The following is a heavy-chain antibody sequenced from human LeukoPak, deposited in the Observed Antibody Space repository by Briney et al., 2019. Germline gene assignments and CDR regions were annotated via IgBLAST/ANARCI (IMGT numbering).Heavy chain of an antibody. D-gene: IGHD3-22*01. J-gene: IGHJ4*02. V-gene: IGHV3-48*03. Sequence: GGSLRLSCAASGFTFSTYEMTWVRQAPGKGLEWVSYICSSGNVIYYADSVKGRSTISRDNAKKSLYLQMNSLRAEDTAVYYCARLRKHYYDTSAYYRYLAYWGQGTLVTVSS. CDR3: ARLRKHYYDTSAYYRYLAY. CDR1: GFTFSTYE. CDR2: ICSSGNVI.